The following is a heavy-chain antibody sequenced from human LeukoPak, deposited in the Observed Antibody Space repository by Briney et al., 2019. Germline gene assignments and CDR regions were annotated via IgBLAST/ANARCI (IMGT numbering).Heavy chain of an antibody. D-gene: IGHD3-3*01. V-gene: IGHV4-59*01. J-gene: IGHJ5*02. CDR3: ARSQYYDFWSGYQNWFDP. CDR2: IYYSGST. CDR1: GGSISSYY. Sequence: PSETLSLTCTVSGGSISSYYWSWIRQPPGKGLEWVGYIYYSGSTNYNPSLKSRVTISVDTSKNLFSLKLSSVTAADTAVYYCARSQYYDFWSGYQNWFDPWGQGTLVTVSS.